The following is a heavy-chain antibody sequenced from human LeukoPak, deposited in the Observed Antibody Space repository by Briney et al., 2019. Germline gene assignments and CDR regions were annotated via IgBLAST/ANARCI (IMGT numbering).Heavy chain of an antibody. CDR3: ARGVYIAAAQYGY. Sequence: SETLSLTCTVSGGSISNYYWSWIRQPPGKGLEWIGYIYYSGTTNYNPSLKSRVTTSVDTSKNQFSLKLNSVTAADTAVYYCARGVYIAAAQYGYWGQGTLVTVSS. CDR2: IYYSGTT. V-gene: IGHV4-59*01. J-gene: IGHJ4*02. D-gene: IGHD6-13*01. CDR1: GGSISNYY.